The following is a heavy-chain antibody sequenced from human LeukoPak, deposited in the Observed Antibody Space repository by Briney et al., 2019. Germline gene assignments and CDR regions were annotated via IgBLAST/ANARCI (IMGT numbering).Heavy chain of an antibody. CDR3: ARGVYIAAAQYGY. Sequence: SETLSLTCTVSGGSISNYYWSWIRQPPGKGLEWIGYIYYSGTTNYNPSLKSRVTTSVDTSKNQFSLKLNSVTAADTAVYYCARGVYIAAAQYGYWGQGTLVTVSS. CDR2: IYYSGTT. V-gene: IGHV4-59*01. J-gene: IGHJ4*02. D-gene: IGHD6-13*01. CDR1: GGSISNYY.